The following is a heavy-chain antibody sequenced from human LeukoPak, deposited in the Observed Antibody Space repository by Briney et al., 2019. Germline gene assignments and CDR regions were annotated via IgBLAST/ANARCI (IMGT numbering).Heavy chain of an antibody. V-gene: IGHV1-18*01. CDR2: ISAYNGNT. CDR1: GYTFTSYG. CDR3: ARSTTLYYYYYMDV. D-gene: IGHD4-11*01. Sequence: ASVKVSCKAPGYTFTSYGISWVRQAPGQGLEWMGWISAYNGNTNYAQKLQGRVTMTTDTSTSTAYMELRSLRSDDTAVYYCARSTTLYYYYYMDVWGKGTTVTVSS. J-gene: IGHJ6*03.